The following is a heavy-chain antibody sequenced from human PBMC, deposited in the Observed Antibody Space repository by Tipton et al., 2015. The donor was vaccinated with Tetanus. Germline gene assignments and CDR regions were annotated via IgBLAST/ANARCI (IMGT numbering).Heavy chain of an antibody. CDR3: ARANYESSKKGPFDS. Sequence: TLSLTCSVSGGSINSTDDYWSWVRQAPGKGLEWIGYIYYSGSAYYKPSLKSRAAISVDASKNQFSLRLSSVTAADSAVYYCARANYESSKKGPFDSWGQGTLVIVSS. J-gene: IGHJ4*02. V-gene: IGHV4-30-4*01. CDR2: IYYSGSA. D-gene: IGHD3-3*01. CDR1: GGSINSTDDY.